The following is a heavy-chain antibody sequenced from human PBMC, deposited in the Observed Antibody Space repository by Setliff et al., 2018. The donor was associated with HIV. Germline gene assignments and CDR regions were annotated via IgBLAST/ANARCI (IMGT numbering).Heavy chain of an antibody. CDR3: TADFGSYAAFDI. Sequence: LRLSCEASGFIFSNAWMSWVRQAPGKGLEWVGRIKSRTDGGTTDYTTPVKGRFTISRDDSKNTLYLQVNSLKTEDTAVYYCTADFGSYAAFDIWGQGTMVT. CDR2: IKSRTDGGTT. V-gene: IGHV3-15*01. CDR1: GFIFSNAW. D-gene: IGHD3-10*01. J-gene: IGHJ3*02.